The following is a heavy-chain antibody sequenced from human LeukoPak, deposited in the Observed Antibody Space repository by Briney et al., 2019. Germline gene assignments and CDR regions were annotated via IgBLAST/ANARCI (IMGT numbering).Heavy chain of an antibody. Sequence: GASVKVSYKASGYTFSDYYMHWVRQAPGQGLEWMGWINPNSGGTNYAQKFQGRVTMTRDTSISTAYMELSRLRSDDTAVYYCARVRGYYGSRSSNWFEPWGQGKLVTVSS. J-gene: IGHJ5*02. CDR3: ARVRGYYGSRSSNWFEP. CDR1: GYTFSDYY. D-gene: IGHD3-10*01. V-gene: IGHV1-2*02. CDR2: INPNSGGT.